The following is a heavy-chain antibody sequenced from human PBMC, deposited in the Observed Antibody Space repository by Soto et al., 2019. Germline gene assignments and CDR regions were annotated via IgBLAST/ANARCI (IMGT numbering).Heavy chain of an antibody. CDR2: IIPILGIA. CDR3: ASSSEGTYILTGYYIY. Sequence: QVQLVQSGAEVKKPGSSVKVSCKASGGTFSSYTISWVRQAPGQGLEWMGRIIPILGIANYAQKFQGRVTITADKSTSTAYMELSSLRSEDTAVYYCASSSEGTYILTGYYIYWGQGTLVTVSS. D-gene: IGHD3-9*01. CDR1: GGTFSSYT. V-gene: IGHV1-69*02. J-gene: IGHJ4*02.